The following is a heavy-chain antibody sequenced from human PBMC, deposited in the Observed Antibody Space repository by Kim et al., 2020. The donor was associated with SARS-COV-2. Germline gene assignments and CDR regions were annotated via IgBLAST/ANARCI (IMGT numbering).Heavy chain of an antibody. D-gene: IGHD6-19*01. CDR1: GGSISSYY. V-gene: IGHV4-59*01. Sequence: SETLSLTCTVSGGSISSYYWSWIRQPPGKGLEWIGYIYYSGSTNYNPSLKSRVTLSVDTSKNQFSLKLSSVTAADTAVYYCARGQWLVGNWYFDLWGRGTLVTVSS. CDR3: ARGQWLVGNWYFDL. CDR2: IYYSGST. J-gene: IGHJ2*01.